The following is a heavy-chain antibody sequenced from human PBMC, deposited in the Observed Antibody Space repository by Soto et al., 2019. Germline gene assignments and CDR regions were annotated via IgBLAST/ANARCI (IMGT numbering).Heavy chain of an antibody. Sequence: GGSLRLSCAASGFTFSSYAMHWVRQAPGKGLEWVAVLSYDGSNKYYADSVKGRFTISRDNSKNTLYLQMNSLRAEDTAVYYCARDQEYCSGGSCYRSGMDVWGQGTTVTVSS. CDR1: GFTFSSYA. J-gene: IGHJ6*02. CDR3: ARDQEYCSGGSCYRSGMDV. CDR2: LSYDGSNK. V-gene: IGHV3-30-3*01. D-gene: IGHD2-15*01.